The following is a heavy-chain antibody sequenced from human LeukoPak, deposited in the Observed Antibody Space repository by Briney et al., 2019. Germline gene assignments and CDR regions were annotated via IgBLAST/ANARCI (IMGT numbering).Heavy chain of an antibody. V-gene: IGHV3-23*01. Sequence: GGSLRLSCAASGFTFSNYAMSWVRQAPGKGLECVSAISGSGVSTYYADSVKGRCTISRDNSKNTLYLQMNGVRAEDTAVYYCAKDPRGYYYGMDVWGKGTTVTVSS. CDR2: ISGSGVST. CDR1: GFTFSNYA. D-gene: IGHD3-10*01. CDR3: AKDPRGYYYGMDV. J-gene: IGHJ6*04.